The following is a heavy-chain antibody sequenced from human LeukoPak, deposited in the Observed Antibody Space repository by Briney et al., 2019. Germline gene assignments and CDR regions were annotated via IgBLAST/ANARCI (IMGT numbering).Heavy chain of an antibody. CDR1: GSIFTSYW. D-gene: IGHD6-13*01. CDR3: ARPSYSSTYYFDY. J-gene: IGHJ4*02. CDR2: IYPDDSDT. Sequence: GASRQISCEGSGSIFTSYWIGWGRELPGKGVEWMGIIYPDDSDTRYSPSFQGQVTISADKSISTAYLQWSSLKASDTAMYYCARPSYSSTYYFDYWGQGTLVTVSS. V-gene: IGHV5-51*01.